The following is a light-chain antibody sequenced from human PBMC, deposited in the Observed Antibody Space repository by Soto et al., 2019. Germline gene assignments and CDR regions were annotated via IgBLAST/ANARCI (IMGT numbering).Light chain of an antibody. CDR1: SSNIGNNP. Sequence: QSVLTQPPSASGTPGQRVTISCSGSSSNIGNNPVNWYQQLPGTAPKLLIYSYNQRPSGVPDRFSGSQSGTSASLAISGLQSDDEADHFCAAWDDSLNAVVFGGGTKLTVL. J-gene: IGLJ2*01. V-gene: IGLV1-44*01. CDR3: AAWDDSLNAVV. CDR2: SYN.